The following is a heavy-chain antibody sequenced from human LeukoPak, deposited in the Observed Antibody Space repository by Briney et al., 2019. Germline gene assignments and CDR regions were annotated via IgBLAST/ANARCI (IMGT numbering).Heavy chain of an antibody. Sequence: SVKVSCKASGGTFSSYAISWVRQAPGQGLEWMGGIIPIFGTANYAQKFQGRVMITADESTSTAYMELSSLRSEDTAVYYCARDRGYCSGGSCYSDGYYYYGMDVWGQGTTVTVSS. CDR1: GGTFSSYA. D-gene: IGHD2-15*01. J-gene: IGHJ6*02. CDR2: IIPIFGTA. CDR3: ARDRGYCSGGSCYSDGYYYYGMDV. V-gene: IGHV1-69*13.